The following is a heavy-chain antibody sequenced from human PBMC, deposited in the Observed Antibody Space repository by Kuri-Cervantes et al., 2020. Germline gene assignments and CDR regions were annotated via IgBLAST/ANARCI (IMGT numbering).Heavy chain of an antibody. CDR2: IYRSGST. Sequence: SETLSLTCTVSGGSVSSGSYNWSWIRQPPGKGQKWIGNIYRSGSTYHNPSLKSRVTISVDRSKNQFYLQLNSVTPEDTAVYYCAREQYSSSWYPLVRGVDPWGQGTLVTVSS. D-gene: IGHD6-13*01. CDR3: AREQYSSSWYPLVRGVDP. J-gene: IGHJ5*02. V-gene: IGHV4-30-2*01. CDR1: GGSVSSGSYN.